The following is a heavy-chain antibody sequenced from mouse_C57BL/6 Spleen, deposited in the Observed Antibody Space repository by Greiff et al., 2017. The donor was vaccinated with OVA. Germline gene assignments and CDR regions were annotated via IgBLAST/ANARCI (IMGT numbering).Heavy chain of an antibody. CDR2: INPNNGGT. D-gene: IGHD1-1*01. V-gene: IGHV1-18*01. Sequence: VQLQQSGPELVKPGASVKIPCKASGYTFTDYNMDWVKQSHGKSLEWIGDINPNNGGTIYNQKFKGKATLPVDKSSSTAYMELRSLTSEDTSVYYCARCPYYGGWCDYWGQGTTLTVSS. CDR1: GYTFTDYN. J-gene: IGHJ2*01. CDR3: ARCPYYGGWCDY.